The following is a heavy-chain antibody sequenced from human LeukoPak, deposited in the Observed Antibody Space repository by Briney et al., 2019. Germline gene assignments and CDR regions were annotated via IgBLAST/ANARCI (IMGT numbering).Heavy chain of an antibody. CDR2: ISSSGSTI. D-gene: IGHD3-22*01. CDR1: GFTFSSYE. J-gene: IGHJ4*02. V-gene: IGHV3-48*03. CDR3: ARAPMTYYFDY. Sequence: GGSLRLSCAASGFTFSSYEMNWVRQAPGKGLEWVSYISSSGSTIYYADSVKGRFTISRDNAKNSLYLQMNSLRAEGTAVYYCARAPMTYYFDYWGQGTLVTVSS.